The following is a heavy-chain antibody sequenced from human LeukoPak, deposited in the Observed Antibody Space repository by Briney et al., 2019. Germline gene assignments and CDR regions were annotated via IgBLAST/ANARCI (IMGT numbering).Heavy chain of an antibody. CDR2: TYYRSKWYY. J-gene: IGHJ4*02. Sequence: KASQTLSLTCVISGDSVSGSNGAWNWIRQSPSRGLEWLGRTYYRSKWYYAYAVSVKSRITINPDTSKNQFSLQLNSVTPEDTAVYYCAREPYYHDHTGFHPRYLDSWGQGALVSVSS. V-gene: IGHV6-1*01. D-gene: IGHD3-22*01. CDR3: AREPYYHDHTGFHPRYLDS. CDR1: GDSVSGSNGA.